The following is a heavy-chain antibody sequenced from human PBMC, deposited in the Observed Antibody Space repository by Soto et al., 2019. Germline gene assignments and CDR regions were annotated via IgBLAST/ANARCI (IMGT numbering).Heavy chain of an antibody. J-gene: IGHJ4*02. D-gene: IGHD6-13*01. Sequence: PAGSLTLSSGAYGFTFSNYYMSWIRQAPGKGLEWVSYISSSGSTIYYADSVKGRFTISRDNAKNSLYLQMNSLRAEDTAVYYCARYEEDSSWSHYFDYWGQGTLVTVSS. CDR2: ISSSGSTI. CDR3: ARYEEDSSWSHYFDY. CDR1: GFTFSNYY. V-gene: IGHV3-11*01.